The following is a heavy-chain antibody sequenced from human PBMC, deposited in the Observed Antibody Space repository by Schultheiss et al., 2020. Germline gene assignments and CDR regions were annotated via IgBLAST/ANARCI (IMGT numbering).Heavy chain of an antibody. Sequence: SETLSLTCTVSGGSISSGGYYWSWIRQHPGKGLEWIGYIYYSGSTYYNPSLKSRVTISVDTSKNQFSLKLSSVTAEDTAVYYCAKVRSEYSSGWFEPRLFDYWGKGTLVTVSS. CDR1: GGSISSGGYY. CDR2: IYYSGST. V-gene: IGHV4-31*03. CDR3: AKVRSEYSSGWFEPRLFDY. J-gene: IGHJ4*02. D-gene: IGHD6-19*01.